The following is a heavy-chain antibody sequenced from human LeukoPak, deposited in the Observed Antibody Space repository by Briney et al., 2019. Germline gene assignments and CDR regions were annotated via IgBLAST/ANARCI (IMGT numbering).Heavy chain of an antibody. V-gene: IGHV3-30*18. CDR3: AKVDRDPPYYYYGMDV. CDR1: GFTFSSYG. D-gene: IGHD2-2*03. J-gene: IGHJ6*02. Sequence: GGSLRLSCAASGFTFSSYGMQWVRQAPGKGLEWVAVISYDGSNKYYADSVKGRFTISRDNSKNTLYLQMNSLRAEDTAVYYCAKVDRDPPYYYYGMDVWGQGTTVTVSS. CDR2: ISYDGSNK.